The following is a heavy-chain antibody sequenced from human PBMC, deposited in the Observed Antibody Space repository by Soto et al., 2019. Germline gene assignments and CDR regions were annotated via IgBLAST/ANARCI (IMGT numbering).Heavy chain of an antibody. V-gene: IGHV3-23*01. J-gene: IGHJ4*02. Sequence: PGGSLRLSCAASGFTFSSYAMSWVRQAPGKGLEWVSAISGSGGSTYYADSVKGRFTISRDNSKNTLYLQMNSLRAEDTAVYYCASTIQLEREEYFDYWGQGTLVTVSS. CDR3: ASTIQLEREEYFDY. CDR1: GFTFSSYA. CDR2: ISGSGGST. D-gene: IGHD1-1*01.